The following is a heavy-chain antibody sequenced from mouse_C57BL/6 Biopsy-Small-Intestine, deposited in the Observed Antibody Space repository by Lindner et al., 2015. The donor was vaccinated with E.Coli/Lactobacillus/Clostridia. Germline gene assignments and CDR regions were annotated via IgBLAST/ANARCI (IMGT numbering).Heavy chain of an antibody. CDR3: ARRGDGYKYDN. D-gene: IGHD2-3*01. Sequence: SVKVSCKASGYTFTNYPIHWVRQAPGPKDLSGWDGSSLAMAAQNNSQKLQDRVTITRDTSASTAYMELSSLRSEDTAVYYCARRGDGYKYDNWGQGTQVTVSS. J-gene: IGHJ4*01. CDR1: GYTFTNYP. V-gene: IGHV1-84*02. CDR2: SSLAMAA.